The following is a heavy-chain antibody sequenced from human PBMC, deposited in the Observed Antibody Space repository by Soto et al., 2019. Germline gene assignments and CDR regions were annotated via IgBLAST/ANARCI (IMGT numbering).Heavy chain of an antibody. Sequence: PGGSLRLSCAASGFTFSSYWMSWVRQGPGKGLEWVANIKQDGSEKYYVDSVKGRFTISRDNAKNSLYLQMNSLRAEDTAVYYCARVRVPAARDDYNWFDPWGQGTLVTVSS. V-gene: IGHV3-7*01. CDR2: IKQDGSEK. J-gene: IGHJ5*02. CDR3: ARVRVPAARDDYNWFDP. CDR1: GFTFSSYW. D-gene: IGHD2-2*01.